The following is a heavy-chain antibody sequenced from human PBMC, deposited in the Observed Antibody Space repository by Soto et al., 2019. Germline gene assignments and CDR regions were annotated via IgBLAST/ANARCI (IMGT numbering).Heavy chain of an antibody. D-gene: IGHD2-8*01. J-gene: IGHJ4*02. CDR1: GFTFSSYA. CDR2: ISGSGGST. V-gene: IGHV3-23*01. Sequence: EVQLLESGGGLVQPGGSLRLSCAASGFTFSSYAMSWVRQAPGKGLEWVSAISGSGGSTYYADSVKGRFTISRDNSKNTLYLQMNSLRADDTAVYYCAKDPTAYAIRLAYDYYFDYWGQGTLVTVSS. CDR3: AKDPTAYAIRLAYDYYFDY.